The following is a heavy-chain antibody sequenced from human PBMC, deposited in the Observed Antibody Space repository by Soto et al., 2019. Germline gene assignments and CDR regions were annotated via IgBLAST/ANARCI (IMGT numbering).Heavy chain of an antibody. Sequence: QVQLQESGPGLVKPSQTLSLTCTVSGGSISSGGYYWSWIRQHPGKGLEWIGYIYYSGSTYYNPSLKSRVTISVDTSKIQFSLKLSSVTAADTAVYYCARGVTYYDILTGYYMGLYYMDVWGKGTTVTVSS. CDR2: IYYSGST. V-gene: IGHV4-31*03. D-gene: IGHD3-9*01. J-gene: IGHJ6*03. CDR1: GGSISSGGYY. CDR3: ARGVTYYDILTGYYMGLYYMDV.